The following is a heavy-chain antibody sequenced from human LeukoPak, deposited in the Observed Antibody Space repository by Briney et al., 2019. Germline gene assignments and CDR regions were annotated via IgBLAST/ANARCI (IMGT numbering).Heavy chain of an antibody. CDR2: IYYSGST. D-gene: IGHD5-24*01. CDR1: GGSISSGGYY. CDR3: AAHSRRWLQLYAFDI. V-gene: IGHV4-31*03. Sequence: SETLSLTCTVSGGSISSGGYYWSWIRQHPGKGLEWIGYIYYSGSTYYNPSLKSRVTISVDTSKNQFSLKLSSVTAADTAVYYCAAHSRRWLQLYAFDIWGQGTMVTVSS. J-gene: IGHJ3*02.